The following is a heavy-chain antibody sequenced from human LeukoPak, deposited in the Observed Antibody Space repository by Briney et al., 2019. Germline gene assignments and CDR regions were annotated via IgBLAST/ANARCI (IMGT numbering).Heavy chain of an antibody. CDR3: AREGTTMVRGALGGMDV. J-gene: IGHJ6*02. CDR2: ISYDGSNK. V-gene: IGHV3-30*03. CDR1: GFTFSSYG. Sequence: PGRSLRLSCAASGFTFSSYGMHWVRQAPGKGLEWVAVISYDGSNKYYADSVKGRFTISRDNSKNTLYLQMNSLRAEDTAVYYCAREGTTMVRGALGGMDVWGQGTTVTVSS. D-gene: IGHD3-10*01.